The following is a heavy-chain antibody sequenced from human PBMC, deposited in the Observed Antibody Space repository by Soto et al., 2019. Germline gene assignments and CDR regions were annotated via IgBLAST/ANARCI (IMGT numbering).Heavy chain of an antibody. Sequence: PGGSLRRSCVASGFTFNTFWMHWVREVPGKGLVWVSRISGNGNAAAYAESVRGRFTILRDNAKNTLFLQMNSLRVEDTATYYCARDVEMATTDAFDIWGQGTMVTVSS. CDR2: ISGNGNAA. CDR1: GFTFNTFW. D-gene: IGHD5-12*01. CDR3: ARDVEMATTDAFDI. J-gene: IGHJ3*02. V-gene: IGHV3-74*01.